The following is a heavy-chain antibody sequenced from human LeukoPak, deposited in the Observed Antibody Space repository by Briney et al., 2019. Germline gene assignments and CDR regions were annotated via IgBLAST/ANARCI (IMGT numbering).Heavy chain of an antibody. D-gene: IGHD3-3*01. V-gene: IGHV1-8*01. CDR1: GYTFTSYD. Sequence: ASVKVSCKASGYTFTSYDINWVRQATGQGLEWMGWMNPNSGNTGYAQKFQGRVTMTRNTSISTAYMELSSLRSEDTAVYYCARVPHLGVPDVRLCYFDYWGQGTLVTVPS. CDR3: ARVPHLGVPDVRLCYFDY. J-gene: IGHJ4*02. CDR2: MNPNSGNT.